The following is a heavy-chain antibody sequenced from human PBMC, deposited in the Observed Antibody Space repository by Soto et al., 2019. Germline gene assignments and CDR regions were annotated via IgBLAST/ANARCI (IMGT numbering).Heavy chain of an antibody. CDR3: GGGQMVATPGGSLFAH. CDR1: GGTFSSYT. Sequence: QVQLVQSGAEVKKPGSSVKVSCKASGGTFSSYTISWVRQAPGQGLEWMGRIIPILGIANYAQKFQGRVTITGDKPRDTPYGGLGGRRSGDTPVYYWGGGQMVATPGGSLFAHGAQGPLVPVSS. V-gene: IGHV1-69*02. CDR2: IIPILGIA. J-gene: IGHJ4*02. D-gene: IGHD5-12*01.